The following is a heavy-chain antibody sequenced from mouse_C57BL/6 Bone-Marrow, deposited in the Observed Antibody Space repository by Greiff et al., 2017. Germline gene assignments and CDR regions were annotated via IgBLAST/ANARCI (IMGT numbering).Heavy chain of an antibody. CDR1: GYTFTSYW. D-gene: IGHD1-1*01. CDR3: TRSDYYGSSSYWYFDV. CDR2: IYPGNSDT. J-gene: IGHJ1*03. V-gene: IGHV1-5*01. Sequence: EVQLQQSGTVLARPGASVKMSCKTSGYTFTSYWMHWVKQRPGQGLEWIGAIYPGNSDTSYNQKFKGKAKLTAVTSASTAYMELSSLTNEDSAVYYCTRSDYYGSSSYWYFDVWGTGTTVTVSS.